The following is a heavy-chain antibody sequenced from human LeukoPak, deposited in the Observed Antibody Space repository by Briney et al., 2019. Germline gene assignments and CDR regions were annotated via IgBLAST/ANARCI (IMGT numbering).Heavy chain of an antibody. J-gene: IGHJ4*02. Sequence: ASMKVSCKASGYTFTSYAMNWVRQAPGQGLEWMGWINTNTGNPTYAQGFTGRFVFSLDTSVSTAYLQISSLKAEDTAVYYCARNNVLLWFGELLTPWDYWGQGTLVTVSS. D-gene: IGHD3-10*01. V-gene: IGHV7-4-1*02. CDR1: GYTFTSYA. CDR3: ARNNVLLWFGELLTPWDY. CDR2: INTNTGNP.